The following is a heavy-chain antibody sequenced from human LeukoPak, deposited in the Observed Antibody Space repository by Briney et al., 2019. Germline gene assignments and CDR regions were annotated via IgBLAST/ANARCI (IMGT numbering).Heavy chain of an antibody. CDR1: GGSISSYY. CDR3: AGSPSWYFDL. CDR2: IYTSGST. J-gene: IGHJ2*01. V-gene: IGHV4-4*07. Sequence: SETLSLTCTVSGGSISSYYWSWIRQPAGKGLKWIGRIYTSGSTNYNPSLKSRVTMSVDTSKTQFSLKLSSVTAADTAVYYCAGSPSWYFDLWGRGTLVSVSS.